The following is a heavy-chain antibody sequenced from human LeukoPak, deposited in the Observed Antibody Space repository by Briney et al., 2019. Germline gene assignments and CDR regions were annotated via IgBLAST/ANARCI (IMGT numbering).Heavy chain of an antibody. J-gene: IGHJ4*02. CDR3: AKDFVKKRVVVPAAIDY. D-gene: IGHD2-2*01. Sequence: PGGSQRLSCAASGFTFSSYAMSWVRQAPGKGLEWVSAISGSGGSTYYADSVKRRFPISRDNSQNTLYLQMNSLSAEETAVYYCAKDFVKKRVVVPAAIDYWGQGTLVTVSS. CDR2: ISGSGGST. V-gene: IGHV3-23*01. CDR1: GFTFSSYA.